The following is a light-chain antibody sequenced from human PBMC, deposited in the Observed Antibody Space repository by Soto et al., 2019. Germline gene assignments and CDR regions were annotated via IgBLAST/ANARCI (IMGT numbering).Light chain of an antibody. CDR1: HSISTF. J-gene: IGKJ4*01. V-gene: IGKV3-11*01. CDR3: QQRSNRPPLS. Sequence: EIVLTQSPATLSLSPGERATLSCRASHSISTFLAWFQQKPGQAPRLLISGASKRATGIPARFSGSGSGTDFTLSISSLEPEDFAVYYCQQRSNRPPLSFGGGTRLE. CDR2: GAS.